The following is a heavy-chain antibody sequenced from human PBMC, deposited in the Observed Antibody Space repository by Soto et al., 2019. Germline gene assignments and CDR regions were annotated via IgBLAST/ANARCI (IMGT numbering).Heavy chain of an antibody. J-gene: IGHJ4*02. V-gene: IGHV1-3*01. CDR1: GYSFSSYA. D-gene: IGHD2-21*01. CDR2: INAGNGNT. Sequence: QVQLVQSGAEVKKPGASVKVSCKASGYSFSSYAMHWVRQAPGQRLEWMGWINAGNGNTKYSQKFQGRVTITRDTSTNTAYLELSSLISEDTAMYYRAGDVATFRYYLEYWGQGSLVTVSP. CDR3: AGDVATFRYYLEY.